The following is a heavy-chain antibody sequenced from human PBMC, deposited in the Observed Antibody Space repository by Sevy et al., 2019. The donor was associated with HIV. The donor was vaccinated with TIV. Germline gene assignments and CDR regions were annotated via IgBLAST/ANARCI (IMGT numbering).Heavy chain of an antibody. CDR1: GDSISSYF. Sequence: SKTLSLTCNVSGDSISSYFWSWFRQPPGKGLEWIGYIYYSGSSVYNPSLRSRVTISIDTYKKYLSMKLTSVTAADTAVYYCARDSAVVPRALVYWGQGTLVTVSS. V-gene: IGHV4-59*01. D-gene: IGHD2-15*01. CDR2: IYYSGSS. CDR3: ARDSAVVPRALVY. J-gene: IGHJ4*02.